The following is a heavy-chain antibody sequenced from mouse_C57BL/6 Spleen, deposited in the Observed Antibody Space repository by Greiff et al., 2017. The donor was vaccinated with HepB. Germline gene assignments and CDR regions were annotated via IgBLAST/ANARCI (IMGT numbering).Heavy chain of an antibody. CDR2: IDPNSGGT. CDR3: ARWGVYDYGGFAY. CDR1: GYTFTSYW. V-gene: IGHV1-72*01. Sequence: QVQLKQPGAELVKPGASVKLSCKASGYTFTSYWMHWVKQRPGRGLEWIGRIDPNSGGTKYNEKFKSRATLTVDKPSSTAYMQLSSLTSEASAVYYCARWGVYDYGGFAYWGQGTLVTVSA. J-gene: IGHJ3*01. D-gene: IGHD2-4*01.